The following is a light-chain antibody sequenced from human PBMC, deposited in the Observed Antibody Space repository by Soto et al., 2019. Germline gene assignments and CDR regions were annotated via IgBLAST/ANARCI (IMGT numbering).Light chain of an antibody. Sequence: EIVMTQSPATLSVSPGGRATFSFRASQIISGTLALYQQKPGQAPRLLIYGASTRATGFPARFSGSGSGTDFTLTISSLEPEDFAVYYCQHRNNRPFSFGPGTKVDIK. J-gene: IGKJ3*01. CDR2: GAS. CDR1: QIISGT. V-gene: IGKV3-15*01. CDR3: QHRNNRPFS.